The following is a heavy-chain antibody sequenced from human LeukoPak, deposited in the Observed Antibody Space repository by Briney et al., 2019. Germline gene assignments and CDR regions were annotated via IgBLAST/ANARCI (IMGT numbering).Heavy chain of an antibody. CDR3: ARSGSGRTKYFQH. J-gene: IGHJ1*01. Sequence: SETLSLTCTVSGYSISSGYYWGWIRQPPGKGLEWIGSIYHSGSTYYNPSLKSRVTISVDTSKNQFSLKLSSVIAADTAVYYCARSGSGRTKYFQHWGQGTLVTVSS. CDR1: GYSISSGYY. CDR2: IYHSGST. V-gene: IGHV4-38-2*02. D-gene: IGHD3-10*01.